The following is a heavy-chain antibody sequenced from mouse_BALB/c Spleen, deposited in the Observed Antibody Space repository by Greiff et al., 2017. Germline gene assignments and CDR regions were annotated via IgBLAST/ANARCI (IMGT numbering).Heavy chain of an antibody. Sequence: QVQLKQPGAELVKPGASVKLSCKASGYTFTSYWMHWVKLRPGQGFEWIGEINPSNGGTNYNEKFKRKATLTVDKSSSTAYMQLSSLTSEDSAVYYCAKPIYYGNQYYYAMDYWGQGTSVTVSS. D-gene: IGHD2-1*01. J-gene: IGHJ4*01. CDR3: AKPIYYGNQYYYAMDY. V-gene: IGHV1S81*02. CDR2: INPSNGGT. CDR1: GYTFTSYW.